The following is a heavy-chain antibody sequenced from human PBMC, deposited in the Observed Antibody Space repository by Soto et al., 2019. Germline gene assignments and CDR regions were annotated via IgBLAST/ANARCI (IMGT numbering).Heavy chain of an antibody. CDR2: ISGSGGST. CDR3: AKRSYTALGENWFDP. D-gene: IGHD1-20*01. V-gene: IGHV3-23*01. J-gene: IGHJ5*02. Sequence: GGSLRLSCAASGFTFSSYAMSWVRQAPGKGLEWVSAISGSGGSTYYADSVKGRFPISRDNSKNTLYLQMNSLRAEDTAVYYCAKRSYTALGENWFDPWGQGTLVTVSS. CDR1: GFTFSSYA.